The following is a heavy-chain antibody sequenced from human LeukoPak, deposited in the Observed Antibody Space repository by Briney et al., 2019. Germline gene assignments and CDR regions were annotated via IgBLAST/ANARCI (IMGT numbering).Heavy chain of an antibody. CDR2: INPSCGST. J-gene: IGHJ4*02. CDR3: AREASYGDSSGPYFDY. Sequence: GASVKVSFKASGYTFTSYYMHWVRQAPGQGLEWMGIINPSCGSTSYAQKFQGRVTMTRDTSTSTVYMELSSLRSEDTAVYYCAREASYGDSSGPYFDYWGQGTLVTVSS. D-gene: IGHD3-22*01. CDR1: GYTFTSYY. V-gene: IGHV1-46*01.